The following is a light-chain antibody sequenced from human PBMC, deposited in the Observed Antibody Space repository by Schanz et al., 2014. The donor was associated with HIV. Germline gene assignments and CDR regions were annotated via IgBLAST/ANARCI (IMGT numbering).Light chain of an antibody. Sequence: EIVLTQSPGTLSLSPGERATLSCRASQSVNTNYLAWYQQKPGQAPRLLIYDASNRATGIPDRFSGRGSGTDFTLTISRLEPEDFAVYYCQQYGSSPWTFGQGTRLEIK. V-gene: IGKV3-20*01. CDR3: QQYGSSPWT. CDR2: DAS. CDR1: QSVNTNY. J-gene: IGKJ5*01.